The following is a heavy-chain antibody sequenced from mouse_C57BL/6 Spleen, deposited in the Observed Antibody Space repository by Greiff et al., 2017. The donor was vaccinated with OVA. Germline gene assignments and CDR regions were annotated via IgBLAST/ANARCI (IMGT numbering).Heavy chain of an antibody. CDR3: ARFRDLRREYYFDY. V-gene: IGHV1-18*01. J-gene: IGHJ2*01. D-gene: IGHD3-1*01. CDR2: INPNNGGT. CDR1: GYTFTDYN. Sequence: EVKLMESGPELVKPGASVKIPCKASGYTFTDYNMDWVKQSHGKSLEWIGDINPNNGGTIYNQKFKGKATLTVDKSSSTAYMELRSLTSEDTAVYYCARFRDLRREYYFDYWGQGTTLTVSS.